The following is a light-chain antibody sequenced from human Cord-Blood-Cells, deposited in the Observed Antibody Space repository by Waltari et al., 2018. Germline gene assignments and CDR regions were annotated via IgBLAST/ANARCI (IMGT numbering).Light chain of an antibody. CDR3: QQYNSYLLT. CDR1: QSISSW. Sequence: DIQMTQSPSTLSASVGDRVTITCRASQSISSWLAWYQQKPGKAPKLLIYKASSLESWVPSRFSGSGSGTEFTLTISSLQPDDVATYYCQQYNSYLLTFGGGTKVEIK. CDR2: KAS. J-gene: IGKJ4*01. V-gene: IGKV1-5*03.